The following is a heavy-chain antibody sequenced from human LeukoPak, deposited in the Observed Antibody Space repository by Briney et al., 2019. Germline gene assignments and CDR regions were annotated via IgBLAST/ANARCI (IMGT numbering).Heavy chain of an antibody. CDR1: GYTFTSYG. J-gene: IGHJ6*02. D-gene: IGHD3-10*01. CDR2: ISAYNGNT. Sequence: APVKVSCKASGYTFTSYGISWVRQAPGQGLEWMGWISAYNGNTNYAQKLQGRVTMTTDTSTSTAYMELRSLRSDDTAVYYCARDRANYYGSGSYYNEGYYYYGMDVWGQGTTVTVSS. CDR3: ARDRANYYGSGSYYNEGYYYYGMDV. V-gene: IGHV1-18*01.